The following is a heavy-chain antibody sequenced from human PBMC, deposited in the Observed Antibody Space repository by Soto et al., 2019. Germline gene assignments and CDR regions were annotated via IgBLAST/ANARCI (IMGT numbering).Heavy chain of an antibody. Sequence: GASVKVSCKASGYTFTSYGISWVRQAPGQGLEWMGWISAYNGNTNYAQKLQGRVTMTTDTSTSTAYMELRSLRSDDTAVYYCAYEMEGRLLPGGWPQRHAFVIWGKGSMVTVSS. D-gene: IGHD3-22*01. V-gene: IGHV1-18*01. CDR1: GYTFTSYG. CDR3: AYEMEGRLLPGGWPQRHAFVI. J-gene: IGHJ3*02. CDR2: ISAYNGNT.